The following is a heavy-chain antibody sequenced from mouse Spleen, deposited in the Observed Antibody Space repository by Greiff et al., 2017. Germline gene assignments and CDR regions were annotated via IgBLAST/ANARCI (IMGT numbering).Heavy chain of an antibody. Sequence: VQLQQSGPVLVKPGASVKMSCKASGYTFTDYYMNWVKQSHGKSLEWIGVINPYNGGTSYNQKFKGKATLTVDKSSSTAYMELNSLTSEDSAVYYCARTGSDYEEAMDYWGQGTSVTVSS. CDR1: GYTFTDYY. CDR3: ARTGSDYEEAMDY. J-gene: IGHJ4*01. CDR2: INPYNGGT. D-gene: IGHD2-4*01. V-gene: IGHV1-19*01.